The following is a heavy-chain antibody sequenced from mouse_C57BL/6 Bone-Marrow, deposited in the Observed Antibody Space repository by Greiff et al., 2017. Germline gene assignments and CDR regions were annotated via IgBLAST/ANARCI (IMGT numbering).Heavy chain of an antibody. Sequence: EVKLEESGAELVRPGASVKLSCTASGFNIKDDYMHWVKQRPEQGLEWIGWIDPENGDTEYASKFQGKATITADTSSNTAYLQLSSLTSEDTAVYYCTTDGGAYWGQGTLVTVSA. J-gene: IGHJ3*01. D-gene: IGHD2-3*01. CDR1: GFNIKDDY. V-gene: IGHV14-4*01. CDR3: TTDGGAY. CDR2: IDPENGDT.